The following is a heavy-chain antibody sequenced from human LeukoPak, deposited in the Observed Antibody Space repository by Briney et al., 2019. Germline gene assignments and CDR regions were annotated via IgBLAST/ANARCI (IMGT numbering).Heavy chain of an antibody. CDR1: GFTFSSYW. CDR2: IKQDGSEK. CDR3: ARDASRWLPKDYFDY. V-gene: IGHV3-7*01. Sequence: RPGGSLRLSCAASGFTFSSYWMSWVRQAPGKGLEWVANIKQDGSEKYYVVSVKGRFTISRDNAKNSLYLQMNSLRAEDTAVYYCARDASRWLPKDYFDYWGQGTLVTVSS. D-gene: IGHD5-12*01. J-gene: IGHJ4*02.